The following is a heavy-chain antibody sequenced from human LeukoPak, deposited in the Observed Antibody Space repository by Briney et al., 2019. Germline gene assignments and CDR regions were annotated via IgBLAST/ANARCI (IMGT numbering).Heavy chain of an antibody. J-gene: IGHJ4*02. CDR2: ISSSSTYI. CDR3: ARRWGYYFDY. V-gene: IGHV3-21*01. CDR1: GFTFSSYS. D-gene: IGHD3-16*01. Sequence: PGGSLRLSCAASGFTFSSYSMNWVRQAPGKGLEWVSSISSSSTYIYYTDSVKGRFTISRDNAENSLYLQMNSLRAEDTAVYYCARRWGYYFDYWGQGTLVTVSS.